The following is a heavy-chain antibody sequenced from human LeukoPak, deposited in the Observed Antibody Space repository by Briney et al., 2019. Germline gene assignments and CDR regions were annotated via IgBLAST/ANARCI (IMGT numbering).Heavy chain of an antibody. J-gene: IGHJ5*02. V-gene: IGHV4-39*01. Sequence: SETLSLTCTVSGGSISSSSYYWGWIRQPPGKGLEWIGSIYYSGSTYYNPSLKSRVTISVDTSKNQFSLKLSSVTAADTAVYYCARYYYGSGRSLNWFDPWGQGTPVTVSS. CDR2: IYYSGST. CDR1: GGSISSSSYY. D-gene: IGHD3-10*01. CDR3: ARYYYGSGRSLNWFDP.